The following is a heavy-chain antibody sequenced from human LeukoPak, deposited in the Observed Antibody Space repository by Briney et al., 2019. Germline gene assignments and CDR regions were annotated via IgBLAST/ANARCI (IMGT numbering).Heavy chain of an antibody. CDR3: AHYRSGYDILTGYSWYNWFDP. V-gene: IGHV2-5*02. CDR2: IYWDDDK. J-gene: IGHJ5*02. Sequence: SGATLAHPRQTLSLNCTCSRFSLSPSGLGVGWSLERQGKALEWHALIYWDDDKRYSRSLKSRLTITKDTSKIQMVLTMTNMDLMDTATYYWAHYRSGYDILTGYSWYNWFDPWGKGTLVTVSS. D-gene: IGHD3-9*01. CDR1: RFSLSPSGLG.